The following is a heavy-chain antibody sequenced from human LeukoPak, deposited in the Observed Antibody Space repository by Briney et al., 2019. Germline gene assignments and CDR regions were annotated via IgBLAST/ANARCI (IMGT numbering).Heavy chain of an antibody. D-gene: IGHD3-3*01. CDR1: GFTFSSYS. J-gene: IGHJ4*02. CDR2: ISSSSSTI. CDR3: AREGRFLEWLFTPSAFDY. Sequence: PGGSLRLSCAASGFTFSSYSMNWVRQAPGKGLEWVSSISSSSSTIYYADSVKGRFTISRDNAKNSLYLQMNSLRAEDTAVYYCAREGRFLEWLFTPSAFDYWGQGTLVTVSS. V-gene: IGHV3-48*01.